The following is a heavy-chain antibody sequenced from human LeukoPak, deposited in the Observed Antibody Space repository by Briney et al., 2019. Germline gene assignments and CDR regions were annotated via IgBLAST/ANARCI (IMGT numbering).Heavy chain of an antibody. CDR3: ARGPRNSSGWFDY. CDR1: GGSISSYY. CDR2: IYYSGST. J-gene: IGHJ4*02. D-gene: IGHD6-19*01. V-gene: IGHV4-59*12. Sequence: SETLSLTCTVSGGSISSYYWSWIRQPPGKGLEWIGYIYYSGSTNYNPSLKSRVTISVDTSKNQFSLKLSSVTAADTAVYYCARGPRNSSGWFDYWGQGTLVTVSS.